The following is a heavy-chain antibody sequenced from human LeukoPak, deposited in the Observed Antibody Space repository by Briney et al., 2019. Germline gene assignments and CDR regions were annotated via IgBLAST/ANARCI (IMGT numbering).Heavy chain of an antibody. J-gene: IGHJ4*02. CDR2: IYYSGST. D-gene: IGHD3-22*01. V-gene: IGHV4-61*05. CDR1: GASISSSRYY. Sequence: SETLSLTCTVSGASISSSRYYWGWIRQPPGKGLEWIGYIYYSGSTNYNPSLKSRVTISVDTSKNQFSLKLRSVTAADTAVYYCARVTGYMIEDYFDYWGQGTLVTVSS. CDR3: ARVTGYMIEDYFDY.